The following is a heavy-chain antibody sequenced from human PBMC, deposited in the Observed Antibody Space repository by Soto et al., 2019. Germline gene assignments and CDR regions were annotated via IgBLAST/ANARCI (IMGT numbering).Heavy chain of an antibody. CDR3: ATPACASSWFSPSHNFAH. Sequence: QVQLVQSGAEVKKPESSVKVSCKTSGGTFVRHVISWVRQAPGQGPEWMGKINPLSGIPNYAQKFQDRVTFTADTDSSTAYMELSSLRSDDTAVYYCATPACASSWFSPSHNFAHGGHGTLVTVSS. CDR2: INPLSGIP. V-gene: IGHV1-69*09. J-gene: IGHJ5*02. D-gene: IGHD2-2*01. CDR1: GGTFVRHV.